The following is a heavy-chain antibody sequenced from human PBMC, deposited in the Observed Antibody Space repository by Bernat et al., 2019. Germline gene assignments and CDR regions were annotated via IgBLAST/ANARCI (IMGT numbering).Heavy chain of an antibody. CDR2: ISSSSSYI. V-gene: IGHV3-21*05. D-gene: IGHD3-3*01. J-gene: IGHJ4*02. CDR1: GFTFSSYS. Sequence: EVQLVESGGGLVKPGGSLRLSCAASGFTFSSYSMNWVRQAPGKGLEGVSYISSSSSYIYYADSVKGRLTSSRDNAKNSLYLQMNSLRAEDTAVYYCARGTPRPNYDFWSGYPTYIDYWGQGTLVTVSS. CDR3: ARGTPRPNYDFWSGYPTYIDY.